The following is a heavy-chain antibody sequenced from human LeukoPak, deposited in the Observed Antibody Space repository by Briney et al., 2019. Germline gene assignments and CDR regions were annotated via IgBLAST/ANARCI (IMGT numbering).Heavy chain of an antibody. J-gene: IGHJ4*02. CDR2: IYDSGST. Sequence: SETLSLTCTVSGVSISSYYWSWIRQPPGKGLEWIGYIYDSGSTNYNPSLKSRVTISVDTSKNQFSLKLSSVTAADTAVYYCASSSGIRHLGYWGQGTLVTVSS. CDR3: ASSSGIRHLGY. D-gene: IGHD3-10*01. V-gene: IGHV4-59*01. CDR1: GVSISSYY.